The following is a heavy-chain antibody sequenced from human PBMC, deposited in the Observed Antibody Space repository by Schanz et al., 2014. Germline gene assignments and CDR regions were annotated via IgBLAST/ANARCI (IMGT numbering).Heavy chain of an antibody. V-gene: IGHV3-23*04. CDR1: GFTFSSYA. Sequence: EVQLVESGGGLVKPGGSLRLSCAASGFTFSSYAMSWVRQAPGKGLEWVSTISASGGSTYYADSVRGRFTISRDRFQNTLYLRMSSLRAEDTAVYYCARPRFDYGEVDYWGQGTLVTVSS. D-gene: IGHD4-17*01. CDR2: ISASGGST. CDR3: ARPRFDYGEVDY. J-gene: IGHJ4*02.